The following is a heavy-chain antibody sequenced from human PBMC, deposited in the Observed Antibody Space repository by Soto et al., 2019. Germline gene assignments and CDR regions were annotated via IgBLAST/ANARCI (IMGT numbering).Heavy chain of an antibody. V-gene: IGHV1-69*04. CDR3: ASRSSGFYPFDY. Sequence: SVKVSCKASGGTFSSYAISWVRQAPGQGLEWMGMINPSVGTANYAQKFQGRVTITADTSTSTVYMELSSLRSEDTAVYYCASRSSGFYPFDYWGQGTLVTSPQ. CDR1: GGTFSSYA. D-gene: IGHD6-19*01. CDR2: INPSVGTA. J-gene: IGHJ4*02.